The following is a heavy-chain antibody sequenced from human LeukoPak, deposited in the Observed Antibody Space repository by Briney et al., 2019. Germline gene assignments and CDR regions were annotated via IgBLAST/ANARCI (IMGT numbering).Heavy chain of an antibody. Sequence: SETLSLTCAVYGGSFSGYYWSWIRQPPGKGLEWIGEINHSGSTNYNPSFKSRVTISVDTSKNQFSLKLSSVTAADTAVYYCARGRLGDFDYWGQGTLVTVSS. CDR2: INHSGST. V-gene: IGHV4-34*01. D-gene: IGHD1-26*01. CDR1: GGSFSGYY. CDR3: ARGRLGDFDY. J-gene: IGHJ4*02.